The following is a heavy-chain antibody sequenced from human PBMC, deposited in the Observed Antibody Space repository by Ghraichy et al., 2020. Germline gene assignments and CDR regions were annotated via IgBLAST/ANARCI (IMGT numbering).Heavy chain of an antibody. CDR3: VKDWGNYGSGSYDYFDY. V-gene: IGHV3-23*01. J-gene: IGHJ4*02. Sequence: GGSLTLSCAASGFSFSNFAMTWVRQAPGKGLEWVSTITGRSDTTYYADSVKGRFTISRDNSRSTLYVQMSSLRADDTAIYYCVKDWGNYGSGSYDYFDYWGQGTLVTVSS. CDR2: ITGRSDTT. CDR1: GFSFSNFA. D-gene: IGHD3-10*01.